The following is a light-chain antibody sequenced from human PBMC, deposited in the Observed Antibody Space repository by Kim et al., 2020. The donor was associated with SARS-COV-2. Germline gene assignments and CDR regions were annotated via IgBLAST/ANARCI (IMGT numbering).Light chain of an antibody. Sequence: ALGQTFRITCQGDSLRTYYASCYQQKPGQAPVLVIYDENNRPSGIPDRFSASSSGNTASLTITGAQAEDEADYYCNSRDSSGNSYFFGTGTKVTVL. CDR2: DEN. CDR1: SLRTYY. V-gene: IGLV3-19*01. CDR3: NSRDSSGNSYF. J-gene: IGLJ1*01.